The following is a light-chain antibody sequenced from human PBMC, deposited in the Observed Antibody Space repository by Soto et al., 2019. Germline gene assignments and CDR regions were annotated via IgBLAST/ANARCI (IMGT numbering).Light chain of an antibody. CDR1: NGDVGSYDL. CDR2: EVN. Sequence: QSALTQPASVSGSPGQSITISCTGTNGDVGSYDLVSWYQQYPGKAPKLIIYEVNKRPSGVSNRFSGAKSGNTASLTISGLRAEDEADYYCSSYTSSSTPYVFGTGTKVTVL. CDR3: SSYTSSSTPYV. V-gene: IGLV2-14*02. J-gene: IGLJ1*01.